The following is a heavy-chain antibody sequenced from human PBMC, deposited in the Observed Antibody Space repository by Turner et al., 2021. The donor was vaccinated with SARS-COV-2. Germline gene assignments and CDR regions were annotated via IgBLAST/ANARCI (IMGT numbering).Heavy chain of an antibody. CDR1: GVTFSNFA. Sequence: EVHMLESGGGLVQPGGSLRPSCAGSGVTFSNFAMSWVRHAPGRGLEWLSSIGCNSNIIYYADSLKCGFTIASDIPKNTLYLQMNSLRAEDTAVYYCVKVQCTRGRCPPFDDWGQGTLVTVSS. CDR2: IGCNSNII. V-gene: IGHV3-23*05. CDR3: VKVQCTRGRCPPFDD. J-gene: IGHJ4*02. D-gene: IGHD2-8*01.